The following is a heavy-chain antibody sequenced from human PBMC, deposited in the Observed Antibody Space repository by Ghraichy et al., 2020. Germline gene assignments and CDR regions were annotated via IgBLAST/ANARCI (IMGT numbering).Heavy chain of an antibody. CDR2: IYWKSGGT. D-gene: IGHD4-17*01. CDR1: GFTFDDYA. V-gene: IGHV3-9*01. CDR3: IKEINPGGADV. J-gene: IGHJ6*02. Sequence: GGSLRLSCVASGFTFDDYAMHWVRQAPGKGLEWVSGIYWKSGGTGYADSVKGRFTISRDNAKNSLYLQMYSLRAEDTALYYCIKEINPGGADVWGPGTAVTVSS.